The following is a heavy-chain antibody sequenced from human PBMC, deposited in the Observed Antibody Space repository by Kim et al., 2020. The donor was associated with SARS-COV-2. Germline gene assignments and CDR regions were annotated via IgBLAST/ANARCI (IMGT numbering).Heavy chain of an antibody. J-gene: IGHJ4*02. CDR2: ISENDNTI. V-gene: IGHV3-11*01. CDR1: GFPFSDYY. CDR3: ARGMYTSGRPFDY. Sequence: GGSLRLSCAASGFPFSDYYMSWIRQAPGKGLEWVSYISENDNTIYYADSVKGRFTISRDNAKNSLYLQMNSLRAEDTAIYYCARGMYTSGRPFDYWGQGTLVTASS. D-gene: IGHD6-19*01.